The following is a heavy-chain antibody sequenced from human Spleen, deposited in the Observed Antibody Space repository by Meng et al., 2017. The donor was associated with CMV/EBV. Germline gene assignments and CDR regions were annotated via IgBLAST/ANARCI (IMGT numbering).Heavy chain of an antibody. CDR2: IRYDGSHK. CDR3: AKIRSSGSYFRLGAFDI. Sequence: GESLKIFCAASGFTFSSHGMHWVRQAPGKGLEWVAFIRYDGSHKYYVDSVKGRFTISRDNSKNTLYLQMNSLRLEDAAVYYCAKIRSSGSYFRLGAFDIWGQGTMVTVSS. D-gene: IGHD1-26*01. J-gene: IGHJ3*02. V-gene: IGHV3-30*02. CDR1: GFTFSSHG.